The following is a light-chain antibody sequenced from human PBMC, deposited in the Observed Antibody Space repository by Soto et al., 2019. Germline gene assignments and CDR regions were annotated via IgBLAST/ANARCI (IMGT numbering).Light chain of an antibody. J-gene: IGLJ1*01. CDR3: CSYAGSYTLGV. Sequence: QSALTQPRSVSGSPGQSVTISCTGTSSDVGIYNYVSWYQQHPGKAPKLMIYDVSKRPSGVPDRFSGSKSGNTASLTISGLQAEDEADYYCCSYAGSYTLGVFGTGTKV. CDR1: SSDVGIYNY. V-gene: IGLV2-11*01. CDR2: DVS.